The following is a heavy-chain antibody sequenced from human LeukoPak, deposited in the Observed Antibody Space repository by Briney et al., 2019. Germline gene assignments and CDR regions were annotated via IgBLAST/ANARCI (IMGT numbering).Heavy chain of an antibody. CDR3: ARDDSSGSFDY. V-gene: IGHV1-69*04. J-gene: IGHJ4*02. CDR1: GGTFSSYT. Sequence: SVKVSCKASGGTFSSYTISWVRQAPGQGLEWMGRIIPILGIANYARKFQGRVTITADKSTSTAYMELSSLRSEDTAVYYCARDDSSGSFDYWGQGTLVTVSS. CDR2: IIPILGIA. D-gene: IGHD3-22*01.